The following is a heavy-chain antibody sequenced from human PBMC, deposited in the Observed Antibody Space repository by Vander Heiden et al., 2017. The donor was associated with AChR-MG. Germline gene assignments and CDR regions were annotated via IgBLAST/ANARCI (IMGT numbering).Heavy chain of an antibody. V-gene: IGHV3-23*01. Sequence: EVQLLEYGGGLVQPGGSLRLSCAASGFTFSSYAMSWVRQAPGKGLEWVSAISGSGGSTYYADSEKGRFTISRDNSKNTLYLQMNSMRAEDTAVYYCAKDQVVPTRYFDLWGRGTLVTVSS. J-gene: IGHJ2*01. CDR2: ISGSGGST. CDR1: GFTFSSYA. D-gene: IGHD2-21*01. CDR3: AKDQVVPTRYFDL.